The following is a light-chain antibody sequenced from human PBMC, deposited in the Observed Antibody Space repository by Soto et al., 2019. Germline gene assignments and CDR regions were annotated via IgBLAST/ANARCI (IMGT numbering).Light chain of an antibody. CDR3: QQYNNWPPWT. CDR1: QSVSTN. Sequence: EIVMTQSPVTLSVSPGERATLSCRASQSVSTNLAWYQQKPGQAPRLLIYGASTRATGIPARFSGSGSGTEFTLTISSLQSEDFAVYYCQQYNNWPPWTFGQGTKVDIE. J-gene: IGKJ1*01. V-gene: IGKV3-15*01. CDR2: GAS.